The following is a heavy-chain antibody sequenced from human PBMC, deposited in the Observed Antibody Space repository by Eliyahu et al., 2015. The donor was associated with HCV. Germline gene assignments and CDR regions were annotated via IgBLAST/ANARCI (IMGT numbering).Heavy chain of an antibody. Sequence: EVQLLESGGGLVQPGGSLRLSCAASGFTFSSYAMSWVRQAPGKGLEWVSAISGSGGSTYYADSVKGRFTISRDNSKNTLYLQMNSLRAEDTAVYYCAKSIRGYSYGYRYYYGMDVWGQGTTVTVSS. CDR2: ISGSGGST. CDR3: AKSIRGYSYGYRYYYGMDV. J-gene: IGHJ6*02. D-gene: IGHD5-18*01. CDR1: GFTFSSYA. V-gene: IGHV3-23*01.